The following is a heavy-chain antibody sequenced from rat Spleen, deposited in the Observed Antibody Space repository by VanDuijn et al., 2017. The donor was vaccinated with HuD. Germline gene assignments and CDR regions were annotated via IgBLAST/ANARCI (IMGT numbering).Heavy chain of an antibody. CDR1: GFTFNNYW. J-gene: IGHJ2*01. CDR2: ITDTGGGT. D-gene: IGHD1-12*02. V-gene: IGHV5-31*01. CDR3: TRRGFYYDGSYYYPGYFDF. Sequence: EVQLVESGGGLVQPGRSLKLSCVASGFTFNNYWMTWIRQAPGKGLEWVASITDTGGGTYYPDSVKGRFTISRDNAKSTLYLQMNSLRSEDTATYYCTRRGFYYDGSYYYPGYFDFWGQGVMVTVSS.